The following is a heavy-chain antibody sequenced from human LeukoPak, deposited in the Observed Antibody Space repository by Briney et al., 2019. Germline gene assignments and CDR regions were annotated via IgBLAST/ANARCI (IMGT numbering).Heavy chain of an antibody. D-gene: IGHD3-3*01. J-gene: IGHJ6*03. CDR2: INPNSGGT. CDR1: GYTFTGYY. Sequence: ASVKVSCKASGYTFTGYYIHWVRQAPGQGREWMGWINPNSGGTNYAQKFQGRVTMTRDTSISTAYMELSRLRSDDTAVYYCARGTARITIFGVAKYMDVWGKGTTVTVSS. CDR3: ARGTARITIFGVAKYMDV. V-gene: IGHV1-2*02.